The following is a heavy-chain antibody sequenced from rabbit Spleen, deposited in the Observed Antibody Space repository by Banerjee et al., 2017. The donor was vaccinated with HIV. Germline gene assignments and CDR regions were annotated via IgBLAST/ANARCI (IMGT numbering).Heavy chain of an antibody. J-gene: IGHJ4*01. D-gene: IGHD4-1*01. V-gene: IGHV1S47*01. CDR1: GFDFSSYG. CDR2: IDPVFGIT. Sequence: QEQLVESEGGLVQPGGSLKLSCKASGFDFSSYGVSWVRQAPGKGLEWIGYIDPVFGITYFANWVNGRFTISSHNAQNTLFLQLNSLTAADTATYFCVREVAARFKLWGQGTLVTVS. CDR3: VREVAARFKL.